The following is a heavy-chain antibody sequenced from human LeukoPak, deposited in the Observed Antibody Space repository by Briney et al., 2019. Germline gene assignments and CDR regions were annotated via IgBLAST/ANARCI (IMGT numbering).Heavy chain of an antibody. CDR1: GGSFSGYY. D-gene: IGHD4-11*01. CDR2: INHSGST. CDR3: ARGSPTPNSRYFDP. J-gene: IGHJ2*01. V-gene: IGHV4-34*01. Sequence: PSETLSLTCAVYGGSFSGYYWSWIRQPPGKGLEWIGEINHSGSTNYNPSLKSRVTISVDTSKNQFSLKLSSVTAADTAVYYCARGSPTPNSRYFDPWGRGTLVTVSS.